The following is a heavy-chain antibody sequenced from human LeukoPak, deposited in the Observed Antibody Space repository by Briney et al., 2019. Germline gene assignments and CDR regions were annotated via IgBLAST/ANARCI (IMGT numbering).Heavy chain of an antibody. CDR1: GGSFSGYY. J-gene: IGHJ6*04. D-gene: IGHD2-15*01. CDR2: INHSGST. V-gene: IGHV4-34*01. CDR3: ARVSTVAALKHYYYYYGMDV. Sequence: SETLSLTCAVYGGSFSGYYWSWIRQPPGEGLEWIGEINHSGSTNYNPSLKSRVTISEDTSKNQFSLKLSSVTAADTAVYYCARVSTVAALKHYYYYYGMDVWGKGTTVTVSS.